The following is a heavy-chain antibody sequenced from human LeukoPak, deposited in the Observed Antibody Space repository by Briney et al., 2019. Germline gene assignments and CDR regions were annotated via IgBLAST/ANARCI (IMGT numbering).Heavy chain of an antibody. CDR2: IIPIFGTA. J-gene: IGHJ4*02. D-gene: IGHD4-23*01. V-gene: IGHV1-69*01. Sequence: APVKVSCKASGGTFSSYAISWVRQAPGQGLEWMGGIIPIFGTANYAQKFQGRVTITADESTSTAYMELSSLRSEDTAVYYCARDLYGGKTRYFDYWGQGTLVTVSS. CDR1: GGTFSSYA. CDR3: ARDLYGGKTRYFDY.